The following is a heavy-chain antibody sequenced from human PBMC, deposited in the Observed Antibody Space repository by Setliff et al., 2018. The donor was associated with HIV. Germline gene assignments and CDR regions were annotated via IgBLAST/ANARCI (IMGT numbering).Heavy chain of an antibody. CDR1: GYNFTSHD. Sequence: ASVKVSCKASGYNFTSHDINWVRQAPGQGLEWMGWMNPMSGNTGYARKFRGRVTMTTDISTNTAYMEVRSLSFDDTAVYYCVRLTADRTNYYYYMDVWGKGTTVTVSS. CDR2: MNPMSGNT. J-gene: IGHJ6*03. V-gene: IGHV1-8*01. CDR3: VRLTADRTNYYYYMDV. D-gene: IGHD2-8*01.